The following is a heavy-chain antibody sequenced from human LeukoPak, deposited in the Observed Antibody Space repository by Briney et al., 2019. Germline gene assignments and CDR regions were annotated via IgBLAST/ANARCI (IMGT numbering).Heavy chain of an antibody. CDR2: FYYSGGT. CDR1: GGSISSYY. J-gene: IGHJ4*02. Sequence: SETLSLTCTVSGGSISSYYWSWIRQPPGKGLEWIGYFYYSGGTNYNPSLKSRVTISVDTSKNQFSLNLSSVTAADTAVYYCARGDGYNYVRAFDYWGQGTLVTVSS. D-gene: IGHD5-24*01. V-gene: IGHV4-59*01. CDR3: ARGDGYNYVRAFDY.